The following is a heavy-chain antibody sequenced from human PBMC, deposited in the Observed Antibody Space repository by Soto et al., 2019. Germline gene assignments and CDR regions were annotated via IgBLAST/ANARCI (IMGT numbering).Heavy chain of an antibody. Sequence: PGGSLRLSCAASGFTFSTYSMNWVRQAPGKGLEWVSSISGSGNYTHYADFLRGRFTISRDNAKTSLYLQMNSLRAEDTAVYYCAREGINKYNEYYFDSWGQGTVLTVSS. CDR3: AREGINKYNEYYFDS. CDR1: GFTFSTYS. D-gene: IGHD1-1*01. J-gene: IGHJ4*02. V-gene: IGHV3-21*01. CDR2: ISGSGNYT.